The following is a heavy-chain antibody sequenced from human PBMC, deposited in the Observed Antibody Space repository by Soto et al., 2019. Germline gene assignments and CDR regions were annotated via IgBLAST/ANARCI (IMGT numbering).Heavy chain of an antibody. V-gene: IGHV4-31*03. Sequence: QVQLQESGPGLVKPSQTLSLTCTVSGGSISSGGYYWSWIRQHPGKGLEWIGYIYYSGSTYYNPSLKSRVTISVDTSKYQFSLKLSSVTAADTAVYYCARARYCSGGSCSDFDYWGQGTLVTVSS. CDR2: IYYSGST. CDR1: GGSISSGGYY. D-gene: IGHD2-15*01. CDR3: ARARYCSGGSCSDFDY. J-gene: IGHJ4*02.